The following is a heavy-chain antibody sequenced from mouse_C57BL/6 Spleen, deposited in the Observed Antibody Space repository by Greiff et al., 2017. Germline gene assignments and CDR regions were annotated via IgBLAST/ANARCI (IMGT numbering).Heavy chain of an antibody. V-gene: IGHV5-9-1*02. D-gene: IGHD1-1*01. J-gene: IGHJ3*01. CDR2: ISSGGDYI. CDR1: GFTFSSYA. CDR3: TREYYDSSFAY. Sequence: EVQLVESGEGLVKPGGSLKLSCAASGFTFSSYAMSWVRQTPEKRLEWVAYISSGGDYIYYADTVKGRFTIARDNARNTLYLQMSSLKSEDTAMYYCTREYYDSSFAYWGQGTLVTVSA.